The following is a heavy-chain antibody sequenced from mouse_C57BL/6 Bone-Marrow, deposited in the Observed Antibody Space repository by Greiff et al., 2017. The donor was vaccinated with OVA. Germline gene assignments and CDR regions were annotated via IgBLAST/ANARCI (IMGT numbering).Heavy chain of an antibody. CDR2: IDPSDSYT. D-gene: IGHD1-1*02. CDR3: ARGDYYHYAMDY. Sequence: VQLQESGAELVMPGASVKLSCKASGYTFTSYWMHWVKQRPGQGLEWIGEIDPSDSYTNYNQKFKGKSTLTVDKSSSTAYMQLSSLTSEDSAVYYCARGDYYHYAMDYWGQGTSVTVSS. V-gene: IGHV1-69*01. J-gene: IGHJ4*01. CDR1: GYTFTSYW.